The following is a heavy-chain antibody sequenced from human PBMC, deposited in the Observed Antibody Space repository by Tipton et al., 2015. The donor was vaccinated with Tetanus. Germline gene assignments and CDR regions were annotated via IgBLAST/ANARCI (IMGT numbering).Heavy chain of an antibody. CDR1: GGSISGSSYY. J-gene: IGHJ4*02. CDR3: ARPGVGGYTGYYFDF. Sequence: TLSLTCTVSGGSISGSSYYWGWIRQPPGKGLEWIGSIYYSGSSYYNPTLKSRVTISVDTSKNQFFLKLGPVTAADAAVYYCARPGVGGYTGYYFDFWGQGTVVTVSS. V-gene: IGHV4-39*01. D-gene: IGHD5-12*01. CDR2: IYYSGSS.